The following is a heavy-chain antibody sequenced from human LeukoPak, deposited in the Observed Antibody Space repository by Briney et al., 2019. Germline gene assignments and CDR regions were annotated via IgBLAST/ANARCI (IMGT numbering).Heavy chain of an antibody. D-gene: IGHD6-19*01. Sequence: SGGSLRLSCAASGFTFSSYSMNWVRQAPGKGLEWVSSISSSSSYIYYADSVKGRFTISRDNAKNSLYLQMNSLRAEDTAVYYCARDFSGADLYYFDYWGQGTLVTVSS. J-gene: IGHJ4*02. CDR3: ARDFSGADLYYFDY. V-gene: IGHV3-21*01. CDR1: GFTFSSYS. CDR2: ISSSSSYI.